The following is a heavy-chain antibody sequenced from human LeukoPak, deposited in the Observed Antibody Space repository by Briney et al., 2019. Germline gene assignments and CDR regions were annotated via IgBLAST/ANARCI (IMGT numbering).Heavy chain of an antibody. D-gene: IGHD3-9*01. CDR1: GAPISSNNW. J-gene: IGHJ4*02. CDR3: ASGRGPYYDILTGYSPFDY. Sequence: SETLSLTCAVSGAPISSNNWWWSWVRQPPGKGLEWIGEIYHSGSTNYNPSLKSRVTMSVDKSKNQFSLKLSSVTAADTAVYYCASGRGPYYDILTGYSPFDYWGQGTLVTVSS. CDR2: IYHSGST. V-gene: IGHV4-4*02.